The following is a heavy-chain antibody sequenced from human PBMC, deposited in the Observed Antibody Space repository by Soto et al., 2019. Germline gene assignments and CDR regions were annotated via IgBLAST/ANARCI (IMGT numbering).Heavy chain of an antibody. Sequence: SVKVSCKASGYTFTSYGISWVRQAPGQGFEWVGRVNPILAMSSSAHKFQGRVSMFADKSTGTAYMELRSLRSDDTAVYYCATSYGSGSSPFDYWGQGTLVTVSS. CDR2: VNPILAMS. CDR1: GYTFTSYG. J-gene: IGHJ4*02. D-gene: IGHD3-10*01. CDR3: ATSYGSGSSPFDY. V-gene: IGHV1-69*04.